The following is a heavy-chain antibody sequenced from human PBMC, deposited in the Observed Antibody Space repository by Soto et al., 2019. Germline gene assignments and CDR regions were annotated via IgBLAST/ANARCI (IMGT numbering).Heavy chain of an antibody. Sequence: SETLSLTCTVSGGSINYSYWTWIRQPPGKGLEWIGYISYTGSADYNASLKSRLTISVDTSKNQFSLKLSSVTAADTALYYCARVNYGDYYYGMDVWGQGTTVTVSS. D-gene: IGHD4-17*01. CDR2: ISYTGSA. CDR3: ARVNYGDYYYGMDV. J-gene: IGHJ6*02. V-gene: IGHV4-59*01. CDR1: GGSINYSY.